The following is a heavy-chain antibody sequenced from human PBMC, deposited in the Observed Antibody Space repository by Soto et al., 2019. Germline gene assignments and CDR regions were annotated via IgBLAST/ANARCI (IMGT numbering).Heavy chain of an antibody. Sequence: GESLKISCKGSGYSFTSYWIGWVRQMPGKGLEWMGIIYPGDSDTRYSPSFQGQVTISADKSISTAYLQWSSLKASDTAMYYCASLYYYDSATYDAFDIWGQGTMVTVSS. V-gene: IGHV5-51*01. D-gene: IGHD3-22*01. CDR3: ASLYYYDSATYDAFDI. CDR1: GYSFTSYW. CDR2: IYPGDSDT. J-gene: IGHJ3*02.